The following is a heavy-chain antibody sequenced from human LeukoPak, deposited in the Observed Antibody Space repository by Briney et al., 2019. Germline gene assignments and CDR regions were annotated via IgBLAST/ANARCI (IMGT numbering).Heavy chain of an antibody. CDR2: INHSGST. Sequence: PSETLSLTCAVYGGSFSGYYWSWIRQPPGKGLEWIGEINHSGSTNYNPSLRSRVTISVDTSKNQFPLKLSSVTAADTAVYYCARSARITMIVVVITSAFDIWGQGTMVTVSS. J-gene: IGHJ3*02. V-gene: IGHV4-34*01. D-gene: IGHD3-22*01. CDR3: ARSARITMIVVVITSAFDI. CDR1: GGSFSGYY.